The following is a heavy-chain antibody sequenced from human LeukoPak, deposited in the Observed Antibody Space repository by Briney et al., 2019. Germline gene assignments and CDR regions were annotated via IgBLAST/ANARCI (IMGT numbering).Heavy chain of an antibody. CDR1: GGTFRRYA. CDR2: IIPMYGTA. D-gene: IGHD6-19*01. V-gene: IGHV1-69*05. CDR3: ARDQVGGASGWFLLDY. J-gene: IGHJ4*02. Sequence: SVKVSCKTSGGTFRRYAISWVRQAPGQGLEWMGGIIPMYGTANYAQKFQGRVTITTDESTSTAYMELSSLRSEDTAVYYCARDQVGGASGWFLLDYWGQGTLVTVSS.